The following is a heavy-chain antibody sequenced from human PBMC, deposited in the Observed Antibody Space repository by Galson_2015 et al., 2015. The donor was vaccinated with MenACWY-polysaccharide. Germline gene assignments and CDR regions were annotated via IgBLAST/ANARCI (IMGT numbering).Heavy chain of an antibody. J-gene: IGHJ4*02. D-gene: IGHD4-23*01. CDR1: GDSISSGYY. CDR2: IFHSGST. Sequence: CNVSGDSISSGYYWGWIRQPPGKGLEWIGSIFHSGSTYRNPSLGSRLIISIDSSKNQLSLMLTSVTAADTAVYYCTSGRLRWYPFDYWGQGTLVTVSS. CDR3: TSGRLRWYPFDY. V-gene: IGHV4-38-2*02.